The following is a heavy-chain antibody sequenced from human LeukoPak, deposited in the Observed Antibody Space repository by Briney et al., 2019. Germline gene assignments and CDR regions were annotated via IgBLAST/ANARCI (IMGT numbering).Heavy chain of an antibody. V-gene: IGHV1-46*01. D-gene: IGHD5-18*01. J-gene: IGHJ4*02. CDR3: ARLAGFSYGGTLDY. Sequence: ASVKVSCKASGYTFTSQYMHWVRQAPGQGLEWMGIINPSSGSTSYAEKFQGRVTMTRDTSTSTVYMELSSLRSEGTAVYYCARLAGFSYGGTLDYWGQGTLVTVSS. CDR2: INPSSGST. CDR1: GYTFTSQY.